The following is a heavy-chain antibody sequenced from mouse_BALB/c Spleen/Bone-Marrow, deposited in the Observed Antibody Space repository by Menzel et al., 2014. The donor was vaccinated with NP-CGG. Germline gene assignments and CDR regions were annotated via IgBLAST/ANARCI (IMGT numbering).Heavy chain of an antibody. CDR1: GYSFTSYW. Sequence: VQLVEPGPQLVRPGASVKISCKASGYSFTSYWMHWVKQRPGQGLEWIGMIDPSDSETKLNQKFKDKATLTVDKSSSTDYLQLSSPTSEDSAVYYCARRDNAPFAYWGQGTLVTVSA. V-gene: IGHV1S126*01. J-gene: IGHJ3*01. D-gene: IGHD1-3*01. CDR2: IDPSDSET. CDR3: ARRDNAPFAY.